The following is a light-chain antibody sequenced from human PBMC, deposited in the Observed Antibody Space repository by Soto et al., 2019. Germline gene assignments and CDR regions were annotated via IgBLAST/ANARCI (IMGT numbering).Light chain of an antibody. CDR1: SSNIGSHT. J-gene: IGLJ3*02. V-gene: IGLV1-44*01. CDR3: AAWDDSLNGVV. Sequence: QAVVTQPPSASGTPGQRVTISCSGSSSNIGSHTVNWYQQLPGTAPRLLIYNTYYRPSGVPDRFSGSKSGTSASLAISGLQSEDDADYYCAAWDDSLNGVVFGGGTKLTVL. CDR2: NTY.